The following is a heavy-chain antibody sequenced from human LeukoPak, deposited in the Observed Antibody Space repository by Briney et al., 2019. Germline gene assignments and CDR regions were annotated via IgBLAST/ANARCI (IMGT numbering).Heavy chain of an antibody. CDR3: TRGWSSAGVFDS. D-gene: IGHD6-19*01. CDR2: IYTSGST. V-gene: IGHV4-61*02. CDR1: GGSISSGSYY. J-gene: IGHJ3*02. Sequence: PSETLSLTCTVSGGSISSGSYYWSWIRQPAGKGLEWIGRIYTSGSTNYNPSLKSRVTVSMDSSKNQFSLEMKSVTAADMAVYYCTRGWSSAGVFDSWGQGTVVTVSS.